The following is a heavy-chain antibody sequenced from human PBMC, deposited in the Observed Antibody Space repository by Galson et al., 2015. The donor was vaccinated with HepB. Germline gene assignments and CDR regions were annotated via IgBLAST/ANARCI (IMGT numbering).Heavy chain of an antibody. Sequence: SLRLSCAASGFTFSSYNMNWVRKAPGKGQEWVSYISSRSSTIYYADSVKGRFTISRDNAKNSLYLQMNSLRAEDTAVYYCARDGARRYCSSTSCSINWFAPWGQGTLVTVSS. CDR2: ISSRSSTI. D-gene: IGHD2-2*01. CDR1: GFTFSSYN. J-gene: IGHJ5*02. V-gene: IGHV3-48*01. CDR3: ARDGARRYCSSTSCSINWFAP.